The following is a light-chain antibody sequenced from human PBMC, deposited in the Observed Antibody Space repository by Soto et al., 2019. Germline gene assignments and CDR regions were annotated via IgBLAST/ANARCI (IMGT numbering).Light chain of an antibody. CDR2: GTS. V-gene: IGKV3-15*01. CDR3: LQYNSWPLA. CDR1: QSVSGN. Sequence: EIVMTQSPATLSVSPGEKTTLSCRASQSVSGNLAWYQQKPGQTPRLLIYGTSTRATGIPARFSASGSGTEFTLTISSLQSEDSAVYYCLQYNSWPLAFGGGTKVEIK. J-gene: IGKJ4*01.